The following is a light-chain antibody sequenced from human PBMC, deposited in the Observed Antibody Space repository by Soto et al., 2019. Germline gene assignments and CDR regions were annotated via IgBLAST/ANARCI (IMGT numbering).Light chain of an antibody. CDR1: QSVSSN. CDR2: GAS. CDR3: QQYNNWPAYT. V-gene: IGKV3-15*01. Sequence: EIVMTQSPATLSVSPGERATLSCRASQSVSSNLAWYQQKPGQAPRLLIYGASTRATGIPARFSGSGSGTEFTLTISSLQSEDFALFYSQQYNNWPAYTFGQGTKLEIK. J-gene: IGKJ2*01.